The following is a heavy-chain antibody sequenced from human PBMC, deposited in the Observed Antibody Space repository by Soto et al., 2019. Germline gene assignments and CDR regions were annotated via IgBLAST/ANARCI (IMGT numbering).Heavy chain of an antibody. CDR3: AKVPPARGMYFDY. CDR1: GFTFSSYA. J-gene: IGHJ4*02. V-gene: IGHV3-23*01. CDR2: ISGSGGST. Sequence: EVQLLESGGGLVQPGGSLRLSCAASGFTFSSYAMSWVRQAPGKGLEWVSAISGSGGSTYYADSVKGRYTISRDNSKNTLYLQMISLRAEDTAVYYCAKVPPARGMYFDYWGQGTLVTVSS. D-gene: IGHD6-6*01.